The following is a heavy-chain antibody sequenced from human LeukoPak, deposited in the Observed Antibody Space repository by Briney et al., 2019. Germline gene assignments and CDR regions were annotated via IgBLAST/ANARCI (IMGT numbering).Heavy chain of an antibody. J-gene: IGHJ6*02. CDR2: IIPIFGTA. D-gene: IGHD3-9*01. CDR1: GGTFSSYA. Sequence: ASVKVSCKASGGTFSSYAISWVRQAPGQGLEWMGGIIPIFGTANYAQKFQGRVTITADESTSTAYMELSSLRSEDTAVCYCARDHRDYDILTGYYQDYYGMDVWGQGTTVTVSS. V-gene: IGHV1-69*13. CDR3: ARDHRDYDILTGYYQDYYGMDV.